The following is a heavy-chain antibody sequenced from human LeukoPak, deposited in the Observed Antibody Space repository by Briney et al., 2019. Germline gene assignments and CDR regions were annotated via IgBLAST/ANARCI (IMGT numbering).Heavy chain of an antibody. J-gene: IGHJ4*02. Sequence: PSETLSLTCTVSGGSISSYYWSWIRQPPGKGLEWIGYIYYSGSTNYNPSLKSRVTISVDTSKNQFSLKLSSVTAADTAVYFCARMDITFFDYWGQGTLVTVSP. CDR3: ARMDITFFDY. CDR1: GGSISSYY. CDR2: IYYSGST. D-gene: IGHD2-2*03. V-gene: IGHV4-59*01.